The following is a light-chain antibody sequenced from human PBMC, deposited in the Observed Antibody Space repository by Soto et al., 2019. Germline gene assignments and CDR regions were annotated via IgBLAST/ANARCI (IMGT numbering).Light chain of an antibody. CDR3: QQYNNWPPTT. CDR1: ESVLYSSNNKNY. J-gene: IGKJ5*01. CDR2: WAS. V-gene: IGKV4-1*01. Sequence: DIVMTQSPDSLAVSLGERATINCKSSESVLYSSNNKNYLAWYQQKPGQPPKLLIYWASTRESGVPDRFSGSGSGTDFTLTISSLQSEDFAVYYCQQYNNWPPTTFGQGTRLEIK.